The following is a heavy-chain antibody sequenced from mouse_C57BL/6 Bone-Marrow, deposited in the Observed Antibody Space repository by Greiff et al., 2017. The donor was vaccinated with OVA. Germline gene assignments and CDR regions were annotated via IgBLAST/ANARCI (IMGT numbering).Heavy chain of an antibody. D-gene: IGHD1-1*01. CDR3: AKKAIYYYGSSYHYYAMDY. J-gene: IGHJ4*01. CDR2: IHPNSGST. CDR1: GYTFTSYW. V-gene: IGHV1-64*01. Sequence: VKLQQPGAELVKPGASVKLSCKASGYTFTSYWMHWVKQRPGQGLEWIGMIHPNSGSTNYNEKFKSKATLTVDKSSSTAYMQLSSLTSEDSAVYYCAKKAIYYYGSSYHYYAMDYWGQGTSVTVSS.